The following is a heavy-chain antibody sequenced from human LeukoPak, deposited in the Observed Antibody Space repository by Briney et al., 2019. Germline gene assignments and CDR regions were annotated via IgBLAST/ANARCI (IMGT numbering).Heavy chain of an antibody. CDR3: ARLKGYYYDSSGYYYRWYFDL. Sequence: SETLSLTCSVSGGSISSSSSYWGWIRQPPGKGLEWIGSIYYSGSTDYNPSLKSRVTISVDTSKNQFSLKLSSVTAADTAVYYCARLKGYYYDSSGYYYRWYFDLWGRGTLVTVSS. V-gene: IGHV4-39*07. CDR2: IYYSGST. D-gene: IGHD3-22*01. CDR1: GGSISSSSSY. J-gene: IGHJ2*01.